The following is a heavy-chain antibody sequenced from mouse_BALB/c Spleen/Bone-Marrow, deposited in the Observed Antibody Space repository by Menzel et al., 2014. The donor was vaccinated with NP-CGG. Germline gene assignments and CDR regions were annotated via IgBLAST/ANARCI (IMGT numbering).Heavy chain of an antibody. D-gene: IGHD2-3*01. J-gene: IGHJ2*01. V-gene: IGHV5-9-3*01. CDR1: GFTFSNYA. Sequence: EVQGVESGGGLVKPGGSLKLSCGASGFTFSNYAMSWVRQTPEKRLEWVAIISSGGSYTYYPDSVKGRFTISRDNAKTILCLQMSSLRSEDTAMYYCARQDGFDYWGQGTTLTVSS. CDR3: ARQDGFDY. CDR2: ISSGGSYT.